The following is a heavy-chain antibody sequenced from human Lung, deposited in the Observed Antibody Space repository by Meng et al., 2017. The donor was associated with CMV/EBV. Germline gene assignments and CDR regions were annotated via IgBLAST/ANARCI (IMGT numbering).Heavy chain of an antibody. CDR1: GFTFSSYA. CDR3: AKVVVPAAMRNWFDP. V-gene: IGHV3-23*01. J-gene: IGHJ5*02. CDR2: ISGSGGST. D-gene: IGHD2-2*01. Sequence: ESXKISXAASGFTFSSYAMSWVRQAPGKGLEWVSAISGSGGSTYYADSVKGRFTISRDNSKNTLYLQMNSLRAEETAVYYCAKVVVPAAMRNWFDPWGQGTLVNVSS.